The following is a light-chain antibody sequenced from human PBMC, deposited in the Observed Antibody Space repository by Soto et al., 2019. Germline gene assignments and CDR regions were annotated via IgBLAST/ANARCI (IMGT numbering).Light chain of an antibody. Sequence: EIVLTQSPGTLSLSPGKRATLSCRTSQSVSSNYLAWYQQKPGQAPRLLIYGASSRATGIPDRFSGSGSGTDFTLTISRLETEDFAVYHCQQYGTSWWTFGQGTRVEIK. CDR2: GAS. CDR3: QQYGTSWWT. V-gene: IGKV3-20*01. CDR1: QSVSSNY. J-gene: IGKJ1*01.